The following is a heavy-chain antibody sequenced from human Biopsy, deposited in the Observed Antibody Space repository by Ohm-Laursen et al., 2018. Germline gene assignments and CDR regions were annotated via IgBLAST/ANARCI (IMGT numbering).Heavy chain of an antibody. V-gene: IGHV4-61*01. CDR2: ISNSGNT. CDR1: AASVSGGTFY. J-gene: IGHJ4*02. CDR3: ARRGSGDRSFDY. D-gene: IGHD2-21*02. Sequence: SDTLSLTCTVSAASVSGGTFYWSWVRQGPGEGVEGVGVISNSGNTNYNPSLKSRITISADTSKNQFSLKLGSVTVADTAVFYCARRGSGDRSFDYWGQGSLVTVSS.